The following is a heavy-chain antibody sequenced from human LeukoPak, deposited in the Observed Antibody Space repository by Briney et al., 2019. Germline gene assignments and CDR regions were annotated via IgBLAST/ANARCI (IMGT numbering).Heavy chain of an antibody. D-gene: IGHD3-22*01. CDR1: GFSFNSYA. J-gene: IGHJ4*02. CDR3: ATPNQYDSSGYLFNY. CDR2: ISGSSSST. V-gene: IGHV3-23*01. Sequence: GGSLRLSCAASGFSFNSYAMNWVRQAPGKGLEWVSAISGSSSSTYYADSVKGRFTISRDNSKNTLYLQMNSLRAEDTAVYYCATPNQYDSSGYLFNYWGQGTLVTVSS.